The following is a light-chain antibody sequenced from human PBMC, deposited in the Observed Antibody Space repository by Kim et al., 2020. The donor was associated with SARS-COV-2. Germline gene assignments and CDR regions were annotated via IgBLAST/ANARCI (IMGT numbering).Light chain of an antibody. CDR3: HQYGSSPST. Sequence: SPGERATLSLTARRSVTSIYLAWVQQNPGQAPRLLIYIAYARATGIPDRFSGSGSGTEFTLTISRLEPEDFAVYYCHQYGSSPSTFGQGTRLEIK. J-gene: IGKJ5*01. CDR1: RSVTSIY. CDR2: IAY. V-gene: IGKV3-20*01.